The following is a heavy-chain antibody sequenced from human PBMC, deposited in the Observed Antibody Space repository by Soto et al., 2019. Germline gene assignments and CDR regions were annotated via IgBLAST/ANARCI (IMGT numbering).Heavy chain of an antibody. CDR2: IYYSGST. Sequence: PSETLSLTCTVSGGSISSGGYYWSWIRQHPGKGLEWIGYIYYSGSTYYNPSLKSRVTISVDTSKNQFSLKLSSVTAADTAVYYCARWPQLEPRFDYRGQGTLVTAPQ. V-gene: IGHV4-31*03. CDR1: GGSISSGGYY. D-gene: IGHD1-1*01. CDR3: ARWPQLEPRFDY. J-gene: IGHJ4*02.